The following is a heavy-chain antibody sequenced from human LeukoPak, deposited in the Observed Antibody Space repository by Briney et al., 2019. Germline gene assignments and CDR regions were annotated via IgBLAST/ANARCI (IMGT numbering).Heavy chain of an antibody. CDR2: FSDNN. CDR1: GFNFGNYA. Sequence: GGSLRLSCKASGFNFGNYAVSWVRQGPGMKLEWVSSFSDNNYYAESVKGRFTISRDYFKHTIYLQKDSLRVDDTALYYCVREGGRPPKGNWFDRWGQGTLVTVSS. D-gene: IGHD1-26*01. V-gene: IGHV3-23*01. J-gene: IGHJ5*02. CDR3: VREGGRPPKGNWFDR.